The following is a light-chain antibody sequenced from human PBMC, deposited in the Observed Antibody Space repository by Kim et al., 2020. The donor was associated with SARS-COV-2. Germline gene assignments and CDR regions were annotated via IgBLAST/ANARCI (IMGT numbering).Light chain of an antibody. V-gene: IGKV2-24*01. Sequence: DIVMTQTPLSSAVTLGQPASISCRSSQSLLHSDGNTSLSWFQQRPGQPPRLLIYKISNLFSGVPDRFSGSGAGTDFTLTISRVEAEDVGTYYCMQATQFPHTFGQGTKLEI. CDR1: QSLLHSDGNTS. CDR2: KIS. CDR3: MQATQFPHT. J-gene: IGKJ2*01.